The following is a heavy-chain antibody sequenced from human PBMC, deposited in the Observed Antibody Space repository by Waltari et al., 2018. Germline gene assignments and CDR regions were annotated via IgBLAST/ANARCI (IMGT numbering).Heavy chain of an antibody. CDR1: GFTFSSYS. CDR2: ISSSSSTI. CDR3: ARDPADNFDY. V-gene: IGHV3-48*04. J-gene: IGHJ4*02. D-gene: IGHD2-2*01. Sequence: EVQLVESGGGLVQPGGSLRLSCAASGFTFSSYSMNWVRQAPGKGLEWVSYISSSSSTIYYADSVKGRFTISRDNAKNSLYLQMNSLRAEDTAVYYCARDPADNFDYWGQGTLVTVSS.